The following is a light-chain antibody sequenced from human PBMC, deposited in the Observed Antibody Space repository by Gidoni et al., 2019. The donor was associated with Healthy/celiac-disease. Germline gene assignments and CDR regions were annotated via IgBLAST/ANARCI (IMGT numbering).Light chain of an antibody. CDR1: QSISSY. Sequence: DIQMTQSPSSLSASVGDRVTITCRASQSISSYLNWYQQKPGNAPKLLIYAASSLQSGIPSRFSGSGSGTDFTLTISSLQSEDFAIYYCQQSYSTPQAFXQXTRLEIK. V-gene: IGKV1-39*01. J-gene: IGKJ5*01. CDR3: QQSYSTPQA. CDR2: AAS.